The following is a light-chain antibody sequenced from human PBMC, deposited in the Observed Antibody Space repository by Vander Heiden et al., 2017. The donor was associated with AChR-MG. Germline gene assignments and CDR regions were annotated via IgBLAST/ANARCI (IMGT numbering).Light chain of an antibody. Sequence: QSVLTQPPSASGTPGQRVIISCSGTSSSIGSNAVHWYQQLPGAAPKRLIYSNSHSQIPDRFSGSKSGTSASLAISGLQSEDEATYFCATWDDRLKGPVFGGGTKLTVL. V-gene: IGLV1-44*01. J-gene: IGLJ2*01. CDR2: SNS. CDR3: ATWDDRLKGPV. CDR1: SSSIGSNA.